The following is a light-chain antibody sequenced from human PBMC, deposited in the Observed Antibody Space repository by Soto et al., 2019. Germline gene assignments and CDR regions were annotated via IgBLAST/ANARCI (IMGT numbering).Light chain of an antibody. Sequence: QSVLTQPRSVSGSPGQSVTISCTGASSDVGAYNFVSWYQHNPGRAPKLMIFDVSARPSGVPDRFSGSKSGNTASLTISGLQAEDEADYYCCSYAGTYSPVFGGGTKLTV. CDR1: SSDVGAYNF. CDR3: CSYAGTYSPV. J-gene: IGLJ3*02. CDR2: DVS. V-gene: IGLV2-11*01.